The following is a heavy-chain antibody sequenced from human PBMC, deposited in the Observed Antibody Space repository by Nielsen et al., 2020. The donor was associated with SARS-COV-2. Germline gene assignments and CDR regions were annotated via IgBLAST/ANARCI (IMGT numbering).Heavy chain of an antibody. J-gene: IGHJ4*02. Sequence: GESLKISCAASGFTFSSYAMSWVRQAPGKGLEWVAVISYDGSNKYYADSVKGRFTISRDNSKNTLYLQMNSLRAEDTAVYYCARDRDYYDSSGPPGYWGQGTLVTVSS. V-gene: IGHV3-30*04. CDR2: ISYDGSNK. CDR3: ARDRDYYDSSGPPGY. CDR1: GFTFSSYA. D-gene: IGHD3-22*01.